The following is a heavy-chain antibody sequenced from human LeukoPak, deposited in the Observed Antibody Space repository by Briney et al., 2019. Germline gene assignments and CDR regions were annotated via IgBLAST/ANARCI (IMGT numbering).Heavy chain of an antibody. CDR3: ASIASPTGGFDY. Sequence: GGSLRLSCAASGFTFSSYSMNWVRQAPGKGLEWVSSISSSSSYIYYADSVKGRFTISRDNAKNSLYLQMNSLRAEDTAVYYCASIASPTGGFDYWGQGTLVTVSS. D-gene: IGHD6-6*01. V-gene: IGHV3-21*01. CDR2: ISSSSSYI. CDR1: GFTFSSYS. J-gene: IGHJ4*02.